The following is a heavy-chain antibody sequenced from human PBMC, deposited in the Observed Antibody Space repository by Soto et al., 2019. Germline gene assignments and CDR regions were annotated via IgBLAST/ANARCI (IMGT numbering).Heavy chain of an antibody. CDR3: ARGYYSGNSASGY. D-gene: IGHD4-4*01. CDR1: GFSFSSYE. CDR2: ISDRGESM. V-gene: IGHV3-48*03. J-gene: IGHJ4*02. Sequence: EVQLVESGGGLIQPGGSLRLSCEASGFSFSSYEMNWVRQAPGRGLEWLSYISDRGESMYYSDCVKGRFTISRDNTKSSLYLQMNRLRAEDTAVYCCARGYYSGNSASGYWGQGTLVTVSS.